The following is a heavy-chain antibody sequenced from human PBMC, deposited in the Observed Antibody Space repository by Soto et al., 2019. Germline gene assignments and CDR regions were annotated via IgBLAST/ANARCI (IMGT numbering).Heavy chain of an antibody. V-gene: IGHV3-33*01. CDR3: ARAYSSWSPYPFDY. J-gene: IGHJ4*02. CDR2: IWYDGSNT. Sequence: PGGSMRLSCLASGFTFSSYAMHWVRQAPGKGLAWMAVIWYDGSNTYYADSVKGRVTMTRDSSKNTLYLQMNSLRAEDTAVYYCARAYSSWSPYPFDYWGQGTLVTVSS. D-gene: IGHD6-13*01. CDR1: GFTFSSYA.